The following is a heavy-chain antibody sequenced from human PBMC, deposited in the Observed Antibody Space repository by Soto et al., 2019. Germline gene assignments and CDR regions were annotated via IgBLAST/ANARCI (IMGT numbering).Heavy chain of an antibody. V-gene: IGHV1-2*02. CDR1: GYTFTGYY. CDR3: ARGCGGDCLYAFDI. CDR2: INPNSGGT. Sequence: GASVKVSCKASGYTFTGYYMHWVRQAPGQGLEWMGWINPNSGGTNYAQKFQGRITMTRDTSISTAYMELSRLRSDDTAVYYCARGCGGDCLYAFDIWGQGTMVTVSS. D-gene: IGHD2-21*02. J-gene: IGHJ3*02.